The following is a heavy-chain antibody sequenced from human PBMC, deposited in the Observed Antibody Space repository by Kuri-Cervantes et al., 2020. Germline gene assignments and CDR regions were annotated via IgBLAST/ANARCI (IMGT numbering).Heavy chain of an antibody. J-gene: IGHJ4*02. Sequence: GGSLRLSCAAFGFIVTSNYMSWVRQAPGKGLEWVSVIYSGGSTYYADSVKGRFTISRDNSKNTLYLQMNNLRAEDTAVYYCASVARPLGYWGQGTLVTVSS. CDR2: IYSGGST. CDR1: GFIVTSNY. V-gene: IGHV3-53*01. D-gene: IGHD6-6*01. CDR3: ASVARPLGY.